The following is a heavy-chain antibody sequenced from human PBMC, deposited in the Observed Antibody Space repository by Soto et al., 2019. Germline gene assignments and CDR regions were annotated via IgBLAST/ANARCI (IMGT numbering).Heavy chain of an antibody. V-gene: IGHV4-39*01. CDR3: ARHWRTGYSTVFGVVMGWFDP. J-gene: IGHJ5*02. CDR2: IYYSGST. Sequence: SETLSLTCTATGDSITSTDYYWGWIRQPPRKGLEWVASIYYSGSTYHNPSLKSRVTISVDMSKNQFSLKVTSVTAADTAVYYCARHWRTGYSTVFGVVMGWFDPWGQGTLVTVSS. CDR1: GDSITSTDYY. D-gene: IGHD3-3*01.